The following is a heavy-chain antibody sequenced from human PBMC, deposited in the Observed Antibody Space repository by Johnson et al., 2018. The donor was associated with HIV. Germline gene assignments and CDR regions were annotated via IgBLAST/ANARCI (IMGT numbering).Heavy chain of an antibody. CDR3: AREGVGYYYDSGGHHHGPAAFDF. Sequence: QVQMVESGGGVVQPGRSLRLSCAASGFTFSSYAMHWVRQAPGKGLAWGAVISYDGSNKYSADSVPGRFTISRDNSQNTLYLQMNSLRAEDTALYYCAREGVGYYYDSGGHHHGPAAFDFWGLGTMVTVSS. V-gene: IGHV3-30*04. CDR2: ISYDGSNK. J-gene: IGHJ3*01. CDR1: GFTFSSYA. D-gene: IGHD3-22*01.